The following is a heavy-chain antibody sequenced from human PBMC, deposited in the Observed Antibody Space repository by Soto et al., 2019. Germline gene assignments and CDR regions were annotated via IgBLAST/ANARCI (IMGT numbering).Heavy chain of an antibody. V-gene: IGHV3-48*01. CDR3: TRYLDGRGVFSDF. Sequence: EVHLVESGGGLVQPGGPLRLSCVASGFTFSDYNMNWVRQAPGKGLEWVSFISGRSNTIYYADSVKGRFTISRDNAKNLRYLIRSSSRAGASVVYYCTRYLDGRGVFSDFLGRGGLVRVSS. D-gene: IGHD2-15*01. CDR1: GFTFSDYN. J-gene: IGHJ4*02. CDR2: ISGRSNTI.